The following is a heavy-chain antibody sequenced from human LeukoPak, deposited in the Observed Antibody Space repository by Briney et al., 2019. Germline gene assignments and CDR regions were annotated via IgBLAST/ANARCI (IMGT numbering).Heavy chain of an antibody. V-gene: IGHV3-30*18. CDR2: ISHDGGNE. Sequence: GGSLRLSWAASGFTFRSYGMHWVRQAPGKGLEWVALISHDGGNENYADSVKGRFTISRDNSKNTLYLQMNSLRAEDTAIYYCAKGMATSSYYYYCMDVWGKGTTVTVSS. J-gene: IGHJ6*03. CDR1: GFTFRSYG. CDR3: AKGMATSSYYYYCMDV. D-gene: IGHD5-24*01.